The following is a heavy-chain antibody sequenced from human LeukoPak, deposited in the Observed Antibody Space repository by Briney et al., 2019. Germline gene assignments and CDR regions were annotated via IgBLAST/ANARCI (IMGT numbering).Heavy chain of an antibody. J-gene: IGHJ4*02. D-gene: IGHD5-12*01. CDR2: ISYDGSNK. Sequence: GGSLRLSCAASGFTFSSYWMNWARQAPGKGLEWVAVISYDGSNKYYADSVKGRFTISRDNSKNTLYLQMNSLRAEDTAVYYCAKTPGYGDYWGQGTLVTVSS. CDR1: GFTFSSYW. CDR3: AKTPGYGDY. V-gene: IGHV3-30*18.